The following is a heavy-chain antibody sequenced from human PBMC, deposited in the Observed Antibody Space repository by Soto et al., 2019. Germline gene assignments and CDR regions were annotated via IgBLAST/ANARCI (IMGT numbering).Heavy chain of an antibody. CDR3: ARLQVGATPGLGDAFDI. CDR1: GFTFSDYY. Sequence: QVQLVESGGGLVKPGGSLRLSCAASGFTFSDYYMSWIRQAPGKGLEWVSYISSSSSYTNYADSVKGRFTISRDNAXTXMYLQMNSLRAEDTAVYYCARLQVGATPGLGDAFDIWGQGTMVTVSS. J-gene: IGHJ3*02. D-gene: IGHD1-26*01. CDR2: ISSSSSYT. V-gene: IGHV3-11*05.